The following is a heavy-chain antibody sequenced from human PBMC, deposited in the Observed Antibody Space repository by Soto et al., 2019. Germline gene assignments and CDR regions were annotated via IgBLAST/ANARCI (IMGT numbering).Heavy chain of an antibody. Sequence: QVQLVESGGGVVQPGRSLRLSCAASGFTFSSYAMHWVRQAPGKGLEWVAVISYDGSNKYYADSVKGRFTISRDNSKNSQNLQMNSLRAEDTTVYYCARDRGPARSGYVPQFYYFDYWGQGTLVTVSS. CDR3: ARDRGPARSGYVPQFYYFDY. CDR2: ISYDGSNK. CDR1: GFTFSSYA. D-gene: IGHD5-12*01. V-gene: IGHV3-30-3*01. J-gene: IGHJ4*02.